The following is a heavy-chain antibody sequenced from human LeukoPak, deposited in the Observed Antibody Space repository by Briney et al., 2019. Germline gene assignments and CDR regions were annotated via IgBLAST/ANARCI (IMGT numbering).Heavy chain of an antibody. CDR1: GFTFSSYS. CDR3: ARLTIYYYMDV. J-gene: IGHJ6*03. D-gene: IGHD3-3*01. Sequence: GGSLRLSCAASGFTFSSYSMNWVRQAAGKGLEWVSSISTSSIYIYYADSVKGRFTISRDNAGNSLYLQMNSLRAEDTAVYYCARLTIYYYMDVWGKGTTVTVSS. CDR2: ISTSSIYI. V-gene: IGHV3-21*01.